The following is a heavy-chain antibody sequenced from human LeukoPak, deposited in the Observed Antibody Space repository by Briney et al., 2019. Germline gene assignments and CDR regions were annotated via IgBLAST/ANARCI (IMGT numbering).Heavy chain of an antibody. CDR1: GYTFTSYG. Sequence: ASVKVSCKASGYTFTSYGISWVRQAPGQGLEWMGWISAYNGNTNYAQKLQGRVTMTTDTSTSTAYMELRSLRSDDTAVYYCATNLIPYSNGTNDYWGQGTLVTVSS. V-gene: IGHV1-18*01. D-gene: IGHD6-19*01. J-gene: IGHJ4*02. CDR3: ATNLIPYSNGTNDY. CDR2: ISAYNGNT.